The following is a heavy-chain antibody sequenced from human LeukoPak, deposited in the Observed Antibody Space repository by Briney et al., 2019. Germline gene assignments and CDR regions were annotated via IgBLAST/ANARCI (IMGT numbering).Heavy chain of an antibody. V-gene: IGHV3-23*01. D-gene: IGHD3-22*01. J-gene: IGHJ4*02. CDR2: ISGSGGST. CDR3: ASSRYDSSGYYGIIGY. CDR1: GFTFSSYW. Sequence: GGSLTLSCAASGFTFSSYWIHWVRQAPGKGLEWVSAISGSGGSTYYADSVKGRFTISRDNSKNTLYLQMNSLRAEDTAVYYCASSRYDSSGYYGIIGYWGQGTLVTVSS.